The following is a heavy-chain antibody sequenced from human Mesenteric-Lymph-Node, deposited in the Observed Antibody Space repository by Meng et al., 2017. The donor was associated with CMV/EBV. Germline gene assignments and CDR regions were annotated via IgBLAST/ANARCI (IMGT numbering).Heavy chain of an antibody. CDR1: GSTLSTYW. Sequence: GALRLSCAASGSTLSTYWMSWVRQAPGKGLEWVASIKHDGSEKYYVDSVKGRFTVSRDNANNSLYVQMNSLRVDDTAVYYCAKGTYYYGMDVWGQGIRVTVSS. CDR3: AKGTYYYGMDV. CDR2: IKHDGSEK. V-gene: IGHV3-7*01. J-gene: IGHJ6*02.